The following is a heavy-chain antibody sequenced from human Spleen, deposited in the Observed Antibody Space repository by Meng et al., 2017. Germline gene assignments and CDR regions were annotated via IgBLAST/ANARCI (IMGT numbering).Heavy chain of an antibody. CDR3: AREIVVVVAAERGLHY. CDR2: INPNSGGT. V-gene: IGHV1-2*06. J-gene: IGHJ4*02. D-gene: IGHD2-21*01. Sequence: QVQLVQSGAEVTKPGASVKVSCRASGYTFTDYYMHWVRQAPGQGLEWMGRINPNSGGTHYAQKFQGRVTMTRDTSITTAYMELSRLRSDDTAVYYCAREIVVVVAAERGLHYWGQGTLVTVSS. CDR1: GYTFTDYY.